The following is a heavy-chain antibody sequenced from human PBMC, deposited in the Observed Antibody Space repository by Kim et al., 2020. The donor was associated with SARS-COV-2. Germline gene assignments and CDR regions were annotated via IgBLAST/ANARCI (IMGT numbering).Heavy chain of an antibody. V-gene: IGHV3-30*02. D-gene: IGHD3-22*01. J-gene: IGHJ4*02. CDR3: VKEAAFTTIVVDYYFDY. Sequence: VAGRFSISIDNSKNTLYLQMNSLRTEDTALYYCVKEAAFTTIVVDYYFDYWGQGTLVTVSS.